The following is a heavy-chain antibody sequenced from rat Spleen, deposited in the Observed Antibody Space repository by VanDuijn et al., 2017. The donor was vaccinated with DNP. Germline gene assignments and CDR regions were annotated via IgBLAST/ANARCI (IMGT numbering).Heavy chain of an antibody. CDR3: VRPDVYYGLEDWFAC. D-gene: IGHD1-6*01. J-gene: IGHJ3*01. CDR1: GFTFSDYA. Sequence: EVQLVESGGGLVQPGRSLKLSCAASGFTFSDYAMAWVRQAPKKGLEWVATIIYDGGNTYYRDSVKGRFAISRDNAKSTLYLQMNSLRSEDTATYYCVRPDVYYGLEDWFACWGQGTLVTVSS. V-gene: IGHV5-17*01. CDR2: IIYDGGNT.